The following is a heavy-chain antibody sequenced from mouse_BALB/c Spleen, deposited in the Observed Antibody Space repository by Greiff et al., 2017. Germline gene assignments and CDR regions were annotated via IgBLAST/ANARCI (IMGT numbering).Heavy chain of an antibody. CDR3: ATARATYFDY. CDR1: GYSITSGYY. J-gene: IGHJ2*01. D-gene: IGHD3-1*01. CDR2: ISYDGSN. Sequence: LQESGPGLVKPSQSLSLTCSVTGYSITSGYYWNWIRQFPGNKLEWMGYISYDGSNNYNPSLKNRISITRDTSKNQFFLKFNSVTTEDTATYYCATARATYFDYWGQGTTLTVSS. V-gene: IGHV3-6*02.